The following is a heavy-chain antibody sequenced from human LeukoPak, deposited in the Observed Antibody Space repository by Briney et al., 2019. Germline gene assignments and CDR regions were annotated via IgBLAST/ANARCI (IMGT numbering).Heavy chain of an antibody. Sequence: PGGSLRLSCAASGFTFSDTWMHWVRQAPGEGLVWVSRIRSDGSDTRYAESVKGRFTISRDNAKNSLYLQMNSLRAEDTAVYYCARDTVKDIVVVPAAVNLDYWGQGTLVTVSS. V-gene: IGHV3-74*01. CDR2: IRSDGSDT. CDR1: GFTFSDTW. J-gene: IGHJ4*02. D-gene: IGHD2-2*01. CDR3: ARDTVKDIVVVPAAVNLDY.